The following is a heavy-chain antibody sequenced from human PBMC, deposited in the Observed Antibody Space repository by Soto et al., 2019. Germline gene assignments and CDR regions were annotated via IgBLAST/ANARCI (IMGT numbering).Heavy chain of an antibody. CDR1: GGSIRSYY. CDR2: IYYSGST. Sequence: PSETLSLTCTVSGGSIRSYYWNWIRQPPGKGLEWIGYIYYSGSTKYNPSLKSRVTISVDTSKDQFSPKLSSVTAADTAVYYCARDRLANWFDPWGQGTLVTVSS. V-gene: IGHV4-59*01. CDR3: ARDRLANWFDP. J-gene: IGHJ5*02. D-gene: IGHD3-9*01.